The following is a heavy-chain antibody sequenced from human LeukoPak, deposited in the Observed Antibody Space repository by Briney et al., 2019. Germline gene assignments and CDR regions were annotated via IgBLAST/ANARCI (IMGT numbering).Heavy chain of an antibody. Sequence: GGSLRLSCAASGFTFSSYGMHWVRQAPGKGLEWVAFIRYDGSDKFYADSVKGRFTISRDNARNSLYLQMNSLRAEDTAVYYCARDRGYSPAHYMDVWGKGTTVTVSS. CDR2: IRYDGSDK. CDR1: GFTFSSYG. CDR3: ARDRGYSPAHYMDV. D-gene: IGHD5-18*01. V-gene: IGHV3-30*02. J-gene: IGHJ6*03.